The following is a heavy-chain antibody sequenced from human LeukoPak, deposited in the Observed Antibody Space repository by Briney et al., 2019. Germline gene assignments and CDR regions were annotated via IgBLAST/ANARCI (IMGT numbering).Heavy chain of an antibody. CDR2: IYSDNT. Sequence: GGSLRHSCTVSGFTVSSNSMSWVRQAPGKGLEWVSFIYSDNTHYSDSVKGRFTISRDNSKNTLYLQMNSLRAEDTAVYYCARRAGAYSHPYDYWGQGTLVTVSS. CDR3: ARRAGAYSHPYDY. V-gene: IGHV3-53*01. J-gene: IGHJ4*02. D-gene: IGHD4/OR15-4a*01. CDR1: GFTVSSNS.